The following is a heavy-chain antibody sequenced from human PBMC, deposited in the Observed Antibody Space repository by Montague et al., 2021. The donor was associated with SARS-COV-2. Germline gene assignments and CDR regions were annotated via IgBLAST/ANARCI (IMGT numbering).Heavy chain of an antibody. Sequence: CAISGDSVSTNSGTWNWARLSPSRGLEWLGRTYYRSEWYSDYSVSVKSRISINPDTSKNQFSLQLNSVTPEDTAVYYCARAERGSCGDGNCYQYFFNYWSQGTLVTVSS. CDR3: ARAERGSCGDGNCYQYFFNY. V-gene: IGHV6-1*01. CDR2: TYYRSEWYS. D-gene: IGHD2-15*01. CDR1: GDSVSTNSGT. J-gene: IGHJ4*02.